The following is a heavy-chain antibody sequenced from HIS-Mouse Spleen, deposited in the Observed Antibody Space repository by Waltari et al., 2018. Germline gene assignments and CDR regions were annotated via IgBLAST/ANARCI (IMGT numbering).Heavy chain of an antibody. Sequence: QVQLVGSGGGVVQPGGSLRLSCAASGFTFSSYAMTWVRQAPGKGWEGVAVISYDGSNKYYADSVKGRFTISRDKSKNTLYLQMNSLRAEDTAVYYCARDVAEPYNWFDPWGQGTLVTVSS. CDR2: ISYDGSNK. CDR1: GFTFSSYA. CDR3: ARDVAEPYNWFDP. V-gene: IGHV3-30*04. J-gene: IGHJ5*02.